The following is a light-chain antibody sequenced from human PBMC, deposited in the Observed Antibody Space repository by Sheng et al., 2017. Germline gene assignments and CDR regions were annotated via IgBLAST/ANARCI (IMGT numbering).Light chain of an antibody. CDR3: QQTFTTPQRT. Sequence: IQLTQSPSSLSASIGDTVTITCRASQPVSRYLNWYQQKPGKAPKLVIYATSGLETGVPSRFSGSGFGTDFSLSIDNLQPDDFAVYYCQQTFTTPQRTFGPGPKVE. CDR1: QPVSRY. J-gene: IGKJ1*01. CDR2: ATS. V-gene: IGKV1-39*01.